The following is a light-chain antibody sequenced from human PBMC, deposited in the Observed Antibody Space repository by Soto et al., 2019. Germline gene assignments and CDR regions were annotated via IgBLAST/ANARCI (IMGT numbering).Light chain of an antibody. J-gene: IGLJ6*01. Sequence: QSALTQPPSASGSPGQSVTISCTGTSSDVGGYNYVSWYQQHPGKAPKLMIYEVSRRPSGVPDRFSGSKSGNTASLTVSGLQTEDEADYCCSSALAFGTGTKLTVL. CDR1: SSDVGGYNY. V-gene: IGLV2-8*01. CDR3: SSALA. CDR2: EVS.